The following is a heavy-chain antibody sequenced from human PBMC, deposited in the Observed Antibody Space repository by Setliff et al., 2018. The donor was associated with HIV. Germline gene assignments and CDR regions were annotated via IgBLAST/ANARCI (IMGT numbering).Heavy chain of an antibody. Sequence: PGGSLRLSCAASGFTFSNYEMNWVRQAPGKGLEWVSYISSSGTTIYYADSVKGRFTISRDNAKNSLYLQMNSLRAEDTALYYCARARDDSYGSGSYYKGMDVWGQGTTVTVSS. V-gene: IGHV3-48*03. J-gene: IGHJ6*02. D-gene: IGHD3-10*01. CDR1: GFTFSNYE. CDR3: ARARDDSYGSGSYYKGMDV. CDR2: ISSSGTTI.